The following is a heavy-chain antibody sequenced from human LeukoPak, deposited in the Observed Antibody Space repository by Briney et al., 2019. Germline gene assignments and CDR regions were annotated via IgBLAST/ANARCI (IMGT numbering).Heavy chain of an antibody. V-gene: IGHV5-10-1*01. Sequence: KPGESLRISCQGSGYRFTSSWITWLRQMPGKGLEWMGTIDPSDSYTNYSPSFQGHVTFSADNSISAASLQWSRLKASDTAMYYCARIVCFVDNAILMGTYAFDVWGQGTMVTVSS. CDR2: IDPSDSYT. D-gene: IGHD5-18*01. CDR1: GYRFTSSW. J-gene: IGHJ3*01. CDR3: ARIVCFVDNAILMGTYAFDV.